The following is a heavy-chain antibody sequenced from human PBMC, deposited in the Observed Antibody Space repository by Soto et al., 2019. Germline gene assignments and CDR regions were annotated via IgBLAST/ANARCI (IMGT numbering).Heavy chain of an antibody. Sequence: ASVKVSCKASGYTFTSYGISWVRQAPGQGLEWLGWINTHNGNTNYAQNLQGRVIMTADTSTNTAYMELRSLRSDDTAIYYCTREGSAPYYYYGMDAWGQGTTVTVSS. CDR3: TREGSAPYYYYGMDA. CDR2: INTHNGNT. V-gene: IGHV1-18*01. CDR1: GYTFTSYG. D-gene: IGHD3-10*01. J-gene: IGHJ6*02.